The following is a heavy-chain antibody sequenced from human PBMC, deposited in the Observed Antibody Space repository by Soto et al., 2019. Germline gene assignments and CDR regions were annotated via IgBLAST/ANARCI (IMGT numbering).Heavy chain of an antibody. Sequence: GGSLRLSCAASGFTFSTYAMSWVRQVPGKGLQWLSAISGDGVTWYIDSVKGRFTISRDNSRNTVSLQMTSLRAEDTALYYCARDRSYPRDTFDIWGQGTMVTVSS. CDR1: GFTFSTYA. V-gene: IGHV3-23*01. CDR3: ARDRSYPRDTFDI. CDR2: ISGDGVT. J-gene: IGHJ3*02. D-gene: IGHD5-18*01.